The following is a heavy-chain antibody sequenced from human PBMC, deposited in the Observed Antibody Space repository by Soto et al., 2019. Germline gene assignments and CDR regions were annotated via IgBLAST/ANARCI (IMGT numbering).Heavy chain of an antibody. CDR3: ARGGVSTRTFDY. J-gene: IGHJ4*02. Sequence: GESLKISCKGSGYNFAGYWIAWVRQMPGKGLGLIGIIYPSDSDSRYRPSFQGQVTISADKSISSAYLQWSSLRASDTAMYYCARGGVSTRTFDYWGQGTPVTVSS. CDR2: IYPSDSDS. D-gene: IGHD3-3*01. CDR1: GYNFAGYW. V-gene: IGHV5-51*01.